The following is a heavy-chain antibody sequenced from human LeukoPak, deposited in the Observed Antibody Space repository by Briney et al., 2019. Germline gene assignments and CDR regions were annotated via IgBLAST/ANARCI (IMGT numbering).Heavy chain of an antibody. J-gene: IGHJ4*02. CDR1: GFTFSDYY. D-gene: IGHD5-18*01. V-gene: IGHV3-11*01. CDR2: ISGDGGTI. CDR3: ARDRGGPGFTYGQPLDY. Sequence: GGSLRLSCAASGFTFSDYYMTWIRQAPGKGLEWLSYISGDGGTIYYPDSVKGRFTVSRDNAKNSLYLQMNSLRAEDTAVYYCARDRGGPGFTYGQPLDYWGQGTLVTVSS.